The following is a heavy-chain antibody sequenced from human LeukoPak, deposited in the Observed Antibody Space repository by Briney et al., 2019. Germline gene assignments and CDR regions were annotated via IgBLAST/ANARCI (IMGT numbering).Heavy chain of an antibody. Sequence: GGSLRLSCAASGFTFSDYYMSWIRQAPGKGLEWVSYISSSGSTIYYADSVKGRFTISRDNAKNSLYLQMNSLRAEDTAVYYCARDQTLRYFDWTISGFDYWGQGTLVTVSS. V-gene: IGHV3-11*01. CDR1: GFTFSDYY. J-gene: IGHJ4*02. D-gene: IGHD3-9*01. CDR2: ISSSGSTI. CDR3: ARDQTLRYFDWTISGFDY.